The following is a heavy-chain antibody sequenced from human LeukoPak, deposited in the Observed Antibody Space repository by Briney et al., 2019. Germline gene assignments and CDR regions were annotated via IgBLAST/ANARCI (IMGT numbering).Heavy chain of an antibody. V-gene: IGHV3-30*04. CDR3: ARDRSRRAGGAFDI. D-gene: IGHD1-26*01. J-gene: IGHJ3*02. CDR2: ISYDGSNK. Sequence: GRSLRLSCAASGFTFDDYAMHWVRQAPGKGLEWVAVISYDGSNKYYADSVKGRFTISRDNSKNTLYLQMNSLRAEDTAVYYCARDRSRRAGGAFDIWGQGTMVTVSS. CDR1: GFTFDDYA.